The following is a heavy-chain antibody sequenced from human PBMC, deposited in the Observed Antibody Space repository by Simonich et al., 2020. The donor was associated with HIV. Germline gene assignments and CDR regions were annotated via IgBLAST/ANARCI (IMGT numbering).Heavy chain of an antibody. CDR3: ARRHPTTVTTPYFDY. Sequence: QVQLQQWGAGLLQPSETLSLTCAVYGGSFSGYYWSWNRQPTGQGLEWIGEINHSGITNYNPSHKRRVTISVDTSKNQFSLKLSSVTAADTAVYYCARRHPTTVTTPYFDYWGQGTLVTVSS. J-gene: IGHJ4*02. D-gene: IGHD4-17*01. CDR1: GGSFSGYY. CDR2: INHSGIT. V-gene: IGHV4-34*01.